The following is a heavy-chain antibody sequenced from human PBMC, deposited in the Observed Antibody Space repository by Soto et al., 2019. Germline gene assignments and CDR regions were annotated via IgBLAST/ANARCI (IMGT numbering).Heavy chain of an antibody. CDR2: INPNSGGT. CDR3: ARNAGYSSGSAPNPRFDS. CDR1: RCTFTGYY. V-gene: IGHV1-2*02. Sequence: ASVKVSCKASRCTFTGYYMHWVRQAPGQGLEWMGWINPNSGGTNYAQKFQGRVTMTRDTSISTAYMELSRLRSDDTAVYYCARNAGYSSGSAPNPRFDSWGHVTLVTVSS. J-gene: IGHJ4*01. D-gene: IGHD5-18*01.